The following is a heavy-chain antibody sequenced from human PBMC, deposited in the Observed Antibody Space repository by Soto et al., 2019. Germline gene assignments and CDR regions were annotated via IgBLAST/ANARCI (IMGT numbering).Heavy chain of an antibody. CDR1: GFTFNFFA. V-gene: IGHV3-30-3*01. CDR2: VSKDGSNT. Sequence: GGGVVQPGRSLRLSCAASGFTFNFFAMHWVRQAPGKGLEWVAAVSKDGSNTYYADSVKGRFTISRDNPKNTLYLQMNSLRLEDTAVYYCARDIWWEPGVDAFHIWGQGTMVTVSP. J-gene: IGHJ3*02. D-gene: IGHD1-26*01. CDR3: ARDIWWEPGVDAFHI.